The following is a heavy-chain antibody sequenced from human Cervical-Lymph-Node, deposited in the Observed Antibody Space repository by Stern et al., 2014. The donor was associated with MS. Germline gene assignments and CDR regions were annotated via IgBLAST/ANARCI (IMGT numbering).Heavy chain of an antibody. Sequence: QLVQSGGGVVQPGRSLRLSCAASGFTFSSYGMHWVRQAPGQGLEWVAVIWYDGSNKYYADSVKGRFTISRDNSKNTLYLQMNSLRAEDTAVYYCARTYSGSYYSYYYGMDVWGQGTTVTVSS. J-gene: IGHJ6*02. CDR3: ARTYSGSYYSYYYGMDV. CDR1: GFTFSSYG. CDR2: IWYDGSNK. D-gene: IGHD1-26*01. V-gene: IGHV3-33*01.